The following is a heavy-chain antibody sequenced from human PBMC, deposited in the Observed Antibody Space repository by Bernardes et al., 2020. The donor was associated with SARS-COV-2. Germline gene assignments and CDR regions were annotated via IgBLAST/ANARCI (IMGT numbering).Heavy chain of an antibody. D-gene: IGHD5-12*01. CDR2: IGRSGYTI. J-gene: IGHJ4*02. CDR1: EFTLSNYE. V-gene: IGHV3-48*03. Sequence: GSLRLSCAASEFTLSNYEMNWFRQAPGKGLEWVSYIGRSGYTIYYADSVKGRFTTSRDNAKNSLFLQMNSLRAEDTALYYCARKNSGPHFFDLWGQGAPVTVSS. CDR3: ARKNSGPHFFDL.